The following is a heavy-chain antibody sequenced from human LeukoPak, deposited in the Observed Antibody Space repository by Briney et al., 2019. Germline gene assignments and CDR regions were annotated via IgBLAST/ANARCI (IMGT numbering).Heavy chain of an antibody. J-gene: IGHJ4*02. CDR2: INPNSGGT. Sequence: ASVKVSCKASGYTFTGYYMHWVRQAPGQGLEWMGWINPNSGGTNYAQKFQGRVTMTRDTSISTAYMELSRLRSDDTAVYYCARTITVTTSSCGYWGQGTLVTVSS. CDR3: ARTITVTTSSCGY. D-gene: IGHD4-17*01. CDR1: GYTFTGYY. V-gene: IGHV1-2*02.